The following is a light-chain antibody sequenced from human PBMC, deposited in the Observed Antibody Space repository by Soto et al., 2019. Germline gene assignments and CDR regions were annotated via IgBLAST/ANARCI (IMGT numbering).Light chain of an antibody. V-gene: IGLV2-23*02. CDR1: SSDVGSYNL. J-gene: IGLJ3*02. CDR3: CSYAGSSTWV. CDR2: EVS. Sequence: QSALTQPASVSGSPGQSITISCTGTSSDVGSYNLVSWYQQHPGKAPKLMIYEVSKRPSGVSNRFSGSKPSNTASLTISGLQAEDEADYYCCSYAGSSTWVFGGGTKLTVL.